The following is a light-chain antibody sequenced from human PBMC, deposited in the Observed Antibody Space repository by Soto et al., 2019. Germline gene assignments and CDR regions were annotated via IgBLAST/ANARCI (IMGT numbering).Light chain of an antibody. CDR2: GGS. V-gene: IGKV3-20*01. CDR3: QQYSSSRT. Sequence: DIVLTQSPGTLSLSPGDRATLSCRASQSVISNHLAWYQQKPGQAPRLLIYGGSSRATGIPVRFSGSGSETDFTLTITRLEPEDFAVYYCQQYSSSRTFGQGTKVDIK. CDR1: QSVISNH. J-gene: IGKJ1*01.